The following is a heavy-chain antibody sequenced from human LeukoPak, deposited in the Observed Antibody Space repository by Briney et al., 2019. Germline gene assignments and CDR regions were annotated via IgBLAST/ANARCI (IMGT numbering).Heavy chain of an antibody. D-gene: IGHD6-19*01. V-gene: IGHV4-34*01. CDR2: INHSGGT. Sequence: SETLSLTCAVYGGSFSGYYWSWIRQPPGKGLEWIGEINHSGGTNYNPSLKSRVTISVDTSKNQFSLKLSSVTAADTAVYYCARAPLTLAVRVSPWFDPWGQGTLVTVSS. CDR1: GGSFSGYY. CDR3: ARAPLTLAVRVSPWFDP. J-gene: IGHJ5*02.